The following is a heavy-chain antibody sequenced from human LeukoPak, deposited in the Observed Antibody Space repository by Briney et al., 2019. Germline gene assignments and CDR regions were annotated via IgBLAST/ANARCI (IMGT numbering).Heavy chain of an antibody. V-gene: IGHV3-23*01. CDR1: GYTFSSYA. D-gene: IGHD2-2*01. CDR3: AKTGGYQLLSAYYYYYGMNV. CDR2: ISGSGGST. J-gene: IGHJ6*02. Sequence: GGSLGLSCAGSGYTFSSYAMSWVRQAPGKGLEWVSAISGSGGSTYYADSVKGRFTISRDNSKNTLYLQMNSLRAEDTAVYYCAKTGGYQLLSAYYYYYGMNVWGQGTTVTVSS.